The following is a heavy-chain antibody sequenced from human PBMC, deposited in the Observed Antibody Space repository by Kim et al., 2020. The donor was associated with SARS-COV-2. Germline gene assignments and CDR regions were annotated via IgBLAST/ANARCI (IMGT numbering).Heavy chain of an antibody. V-gene: IGHV3-21*01. Sequence: GGSLRLSCAASGFDFGTHSMNWVRQAPGKGLEWVSSIGGASNYIYYADSVKGRFTISRDNAKNSLYLQMNSLRAEDTAVYYCARGGVCSCSRCSFYYY. D-gene: IGHD2-15*01. J-gene: IGHJ6*01. CDR2: IGGASNYI. CDR3: ARGGVCSCSRCSFYYY. CDR1: GFDFGTHS.